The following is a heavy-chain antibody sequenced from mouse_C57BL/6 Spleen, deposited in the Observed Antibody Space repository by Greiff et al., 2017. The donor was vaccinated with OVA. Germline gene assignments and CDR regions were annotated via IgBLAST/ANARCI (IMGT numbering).Heavy chain of an antibody. CDR1: GFTFSDAW. D-gene: IGHD1-1*01. J-gene: IGHJ1*03. V-gene: IGHV6-6*01. Sequence: EVKVEESGGGLVQPGGSMKLSCAASGFTFSDAWMDWVRQSPEKGLEWVAEIRNKANNHATYYAESVKGRFTISRDDSKSSVYLQMNSLRAEDTGIYYCTPGSSYEDYWYFDVWGTGTTVTVSS. CDR2: IRNKANNHAT. CDR3: TPGSSYEDYWYFDV.